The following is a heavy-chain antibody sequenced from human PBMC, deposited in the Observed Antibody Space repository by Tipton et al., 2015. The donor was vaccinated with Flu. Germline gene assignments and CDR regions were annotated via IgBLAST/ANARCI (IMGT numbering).Heavy chain of an antibody. CDR3: ARHTGDSVRGLIDN. Sequence: TLSLTCSVSGDSIGGAYYWGWIRQPPGKGLEWIGNSHHTGSTYRNPSLKSRVIISVDRSKNQFSLKLTSVTAADTAVYYCARHTGDSVRGLIDNWGQGTLVTVSS. V-gene: IGHV4-38-2*01. CDR2: SHHTGST. J-gene: IGHJ4*02. D-gene: IGHD3-10*02. CDR1: GDSIGGAYY.